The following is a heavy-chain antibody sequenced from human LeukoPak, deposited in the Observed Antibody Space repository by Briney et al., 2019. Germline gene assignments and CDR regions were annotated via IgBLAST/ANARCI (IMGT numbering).Heavy chain of an antibody. Sequence: PGGSLRLSCAASVFTFSSYAVSWVRQARGKGLEWVASIKKGGSEKYYVDSVKGRFTISRDNGKKSLFLQMDSLRADDTAVYYCARGGYQYVNYWGQGILVTVSS. D-gene: IGHD2-15*01. CDR3: ARGGYQYVNY. V-gene: IGHV3-7*03. CDR2: IKKGGSEK. J-gene: IGHJ4*02. CDR1: VFTFSSYA.